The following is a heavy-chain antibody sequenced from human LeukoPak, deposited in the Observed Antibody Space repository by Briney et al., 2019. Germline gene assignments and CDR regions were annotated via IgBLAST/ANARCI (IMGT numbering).Heavy chain of an antibody. Sequence: GGPLSLSCAASGFTLSGSAMHWVRQASGKGLEWVGHSRSKPNSYATEYAASVKGGFTISRDDSKTTAYLQMNSLKTEATAVYYCTGGDSWGQGTLVTVSS. CDR3: TGGDS. J-gene: IGHJ4*02. CDR2: SRSKPNSYAT. D-gene: IGHD3-16*01. CDR1: GFTLSGSA. V-gene: IGHV3-73*01.